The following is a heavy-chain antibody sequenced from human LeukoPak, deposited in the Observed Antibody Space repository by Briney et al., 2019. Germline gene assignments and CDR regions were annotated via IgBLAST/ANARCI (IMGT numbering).Heavy chain of an antibody. D-gene: IGHD3-16*01. CDR1: GFTFSTYA. Sequence: PGGSLRLSCAASGFTFSTYAMSWVRQAPGKGPGWVSAIRDSGGSTNYADSVKGRSTISRDNSNNTVYLQMNSLRAEDTAVYYCAKNVKAYFFDNWGQGILVTVSS. J-gene: IGHJ4*02. CDR2: IRDSGGST. V-gene: IGHV3-23*01. CDR3: AKNVKAYFFDN.